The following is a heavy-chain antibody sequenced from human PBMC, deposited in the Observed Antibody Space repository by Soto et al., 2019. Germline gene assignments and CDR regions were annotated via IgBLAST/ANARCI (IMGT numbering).Heavy chain of an antibody. Sequence: QLQESGPGLVKPSETLSLTCSVSGDSINSDKYYWGWIRQPPGKGLEWIGSIYYRGNTYYNPSLQNRVTISLDKSKSQFSLRLNSVPAADSAVYFCARLEGLATISYYFDFWGQGAQVTVSS. J-gene: IGHJ4*02. CDR3: ARLEGLATISYYFDF. V-gene: IGHV4-39*01. CDR2: IYYRGNT. D-gene: IGHD3-9*01. CDR1: GDSINSDKYY.